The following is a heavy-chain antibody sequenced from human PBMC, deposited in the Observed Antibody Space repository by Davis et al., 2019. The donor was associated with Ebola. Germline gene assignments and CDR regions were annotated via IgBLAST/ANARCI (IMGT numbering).Heavy chain of an antibody. CDR3: ATAYSSGWYWYFDL. CDR2: INHSGST. Sequence: SETLSLTCAVYGWSFSGYYWSWIRQPPGKGLEWIGEINHSGSTNYNPSLKSRVTISVDTSKNQFSLKLSSVTAADTAVYYCATAYSSGWYWYFDLWGRGTLVTVSS. CDR1: GWSFSGYY. D-gene: IGHD6-19*01. V-gene: IGHV4-34*01. J-gene: IGHJ2*01.